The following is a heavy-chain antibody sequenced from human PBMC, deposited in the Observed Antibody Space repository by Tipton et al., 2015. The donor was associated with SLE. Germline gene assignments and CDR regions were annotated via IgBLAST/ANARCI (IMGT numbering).Heavy chain of an antibody. D-gene: IGHD3-9*01. CDR2: IIPIFGTA. CDR1: GGTFSSYA. CDR3: AGGGRYNILTRYFPAAGYFNYGLND. Sequence: QSGPEVKKPGSSVKVSCKASGGTFSSYAISWVRQAPGQGLEWMGGIIPIFGTANYAQKFQGRVTITADESTSTAYMELSSLRSEDTAVYFCAGGGRYNILTRYFPAAGYFNYGLNDWGQGTTVTVSS. J-gene: IGHJ6*02. V-gene: IGHV1-69*01.